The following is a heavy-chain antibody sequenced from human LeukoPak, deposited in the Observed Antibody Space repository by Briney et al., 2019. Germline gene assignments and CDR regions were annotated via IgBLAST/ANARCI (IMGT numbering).Heavy chain of an antibody. Sequence: GASVKVSCKASGYAFTSHGISWVRQAPGQGLEWMGWISGYNGDTNYAHKFQGRVTMTIDTSTRTAYMDLRRLTSDDTAVYYCARGLNYGGSGYFFDSWGPGTLVTVSS. CDR3: ARGLNYGGSGYFFDS. J-gene: IGHJ4*02. CDR1: GYAFTSHG. V-gene: IGHV1-18*01. CDR2: ISGYNGDT. D-gene: IGHD3-22*01.